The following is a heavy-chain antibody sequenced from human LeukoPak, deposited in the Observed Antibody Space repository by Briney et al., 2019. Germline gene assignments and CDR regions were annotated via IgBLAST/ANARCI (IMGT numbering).Heavy chain of an antibody. CDR2: IYYSGTT. V-gene: IGHV4-59*12. D-gene: IGHD3-10*01. CDR3: ARVGADGSGFLFDY. J-gene: IGHJ4*02. CDR1: GGSISSDY. Sequence: SETLSLTCTVSGGSISSDYWSWIRQSPGKGLEWIGYIYYSGTTSYNPSLKSRVTISLDTSKNQFSLKLSSVTAADTAVYYCARVGADGSGFLFDYWGQGTLVTVSS.